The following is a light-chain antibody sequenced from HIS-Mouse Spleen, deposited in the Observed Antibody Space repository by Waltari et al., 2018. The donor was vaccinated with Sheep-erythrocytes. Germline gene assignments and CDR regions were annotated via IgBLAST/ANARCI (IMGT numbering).Light chain of an antibody. J-gene: IGLJ3*02. Sequence: QSVLTQPPSASGTPGQRVTISCSGSSSDVGGYNYVSWYQQHPGKAPKLMIYVGSKRPSGVSNRFSGSKSGNTASLTISGLQAEDEADYYCCSYAGSSTPWVFGGGTKLTVL. V-gene: IGLV2-23*01. CDR1: SSDVGGYNY. CDR3: CSYAGSSTPWV. CDR2: VGS.